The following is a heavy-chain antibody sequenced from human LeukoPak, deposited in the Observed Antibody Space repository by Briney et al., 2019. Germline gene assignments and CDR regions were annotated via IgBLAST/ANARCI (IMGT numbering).Heavy chain of an antibody. V-gene: IGHV3-21*01. Sequence: GGSLRLSCAASGFTFSSYSMNWVRQAPGKGLEWVSSISSSSSYIYYADSVKGRFTISRDNAKNSLYLQMNSLRAEDTAVYYCAASSSGWYRGFDYWGQGTLVTVSS. CDR2: ISSSSSYI. CDR1: GFTFSSYS. D-gene: IGHD6-19*01. CDR3: AASSSGWYRGFDY. J-gene: IGHJ4*02.